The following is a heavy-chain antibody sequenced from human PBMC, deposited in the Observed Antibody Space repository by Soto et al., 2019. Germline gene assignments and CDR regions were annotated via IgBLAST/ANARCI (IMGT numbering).Heavy chain of an antibody. V-gene: IGHV3-48*02. CDR1: GFTFSSYS. CDR2: ISSSSSTI. D-gene: IGHD1-26*01. J-gene: IGHJ6*02. CDR3: ARAGHELFYYGMDV. Sequence: GGSLRLSCAASGFTFSSYSMNWVRQAPGKGLEWVSYISSSSSTIYYADSVKGRFTISRDNAKNSLYLQMNSLRDEDTAVYYCARAGHELFYYGMDVWGQGTTVTVSS.